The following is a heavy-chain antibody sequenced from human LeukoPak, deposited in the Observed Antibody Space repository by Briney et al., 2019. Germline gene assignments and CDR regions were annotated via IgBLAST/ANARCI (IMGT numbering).Heavy chain of an antibody. CDR2: ISYDGSNK. J-gene: IGHJ4*01. Sequence: TGGSLRLSCAASGFTFSSYAMHWVRQAPGKGLEWVAVISYDGSNKFYADSVKGRFTLSRDNSKNTLYLQMNSLRAEDTAVYYCATMGEQIGKAYFDYWGHGTLVTASS. CDR1: GFTFSSYA. V-gene: IGHV3-30-3*01. CDR3: ATMGEQIGKAYFDY. D-gene: IGHD3-16*01.